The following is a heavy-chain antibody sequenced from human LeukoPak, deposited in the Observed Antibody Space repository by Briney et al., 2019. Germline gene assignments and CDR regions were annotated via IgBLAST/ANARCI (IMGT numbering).Heavy chain of an antibody. CDR2: IFYSGSP. CDR1: GGSISKYY. J-gene: IGHJ4*02. CDR3: ARHPSSSWSFDY. Sequence: SETLSLTCTVSGGSISKYYWSWIRQPPGKGLEWIGYIFYSGSPNYNPSLKSRVTISVDTSENQFSLRLNSVTAADTAVYYCARHPSSSWSFDYWGQGTLVTVSS. V-gene: IGHV4-59*08. D-gene: IGHD6-13*01.